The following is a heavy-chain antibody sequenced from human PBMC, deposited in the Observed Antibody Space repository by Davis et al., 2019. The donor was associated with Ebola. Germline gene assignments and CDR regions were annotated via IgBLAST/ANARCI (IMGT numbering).Heavy chain of an antibody. CDR1: GGTFSSYA. Sequence: SVKVSCKASGGTFSSYAISWVRQAPGQGLEWMGGIIPILGIANYAQKFQGRVTITADESTSSAYMELSSLRSEDTAVYYCARGDDYGDCDYWGQGTLVTVSS. V-gene: IGHV1-69*10. D-gene: IGHD4-17*01. J-gene: IGHJ4*02. CDR3: ARGDDYGDCDY. CDR2: IIPILGIA.